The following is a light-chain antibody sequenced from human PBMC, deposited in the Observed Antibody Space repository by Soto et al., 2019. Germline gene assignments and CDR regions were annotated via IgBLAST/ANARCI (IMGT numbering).Light chain of an antibody. CDR2: AAS. CDR1: QDISTS. CDR3: HQSFTILPT. V-gene: IGKV1-39*01. J-gene: IGKJ4*01. Sequence: DIQMTQSPSSLSASLGDRVTITCRASQDISTSLSWLQQKPGRAPKVVISAASTLQGDVPSRFSGSGSGTDFTLTITGLQREDFATYYCHQSFTILPTFGGGTRLEI.